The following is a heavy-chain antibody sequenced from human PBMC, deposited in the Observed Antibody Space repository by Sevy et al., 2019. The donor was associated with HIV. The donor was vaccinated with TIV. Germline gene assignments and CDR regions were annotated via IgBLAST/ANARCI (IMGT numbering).Heavy chain of an antibody. D-gene: IGHD2-21*01. J-gene: IGHJ1*01. CDR3: VRAIATEASF. CDR2: IKQNGSVS. CDR1: GFSLNDYW. V-gene: IGHV3-7*01. Sequence: GGSLRLSCAVSGFSLNDYWMSWVRQAPGKGLEWVANIKQNGSVSYYVDSVKGRFTISRDDARNLLYLQMNNLRVEDTALYYCVRAIATEASFWGQGTLVTVSS.